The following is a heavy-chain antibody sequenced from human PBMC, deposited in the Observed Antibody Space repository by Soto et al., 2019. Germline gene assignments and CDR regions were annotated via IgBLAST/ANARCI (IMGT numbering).Heavy chain of an antibody. Sequence: PSETLSLTWTVSGGSISSYYWSWIRQPPGKGLEWIGYIYYSGSTNYNPSLKSRVTISVDTSKNQFSLKLSSVTAADTAVYYCALGSYYYGSGSYLEIWGQGTLVTVSS. D-gene: IGHD3-10*01. CDR1: GGSISSYY. CDR3: ALGSYYYGSGSYLEI. CDR2: IYYSGST. J-gene: IGHJ4*02. V-gene: IGHV4-59*08.